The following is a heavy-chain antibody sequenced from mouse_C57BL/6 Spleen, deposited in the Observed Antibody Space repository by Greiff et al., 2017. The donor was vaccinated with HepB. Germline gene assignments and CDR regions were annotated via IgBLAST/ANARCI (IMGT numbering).Heavy chain of an antibody. CDR1: GFSLTSYG. D-gene: IGHD1-1*01. V-gene: IGHV2-2*01. CDR3: AGSITTVVGEDYFDY. Sequence: VQRVESGPGLVQPSQSLSITCTVSGFSLTSYGVHWVRQSPGKGLEWLGVIWSGGSTDYNAAFISRLSISKDNSKSQVFFKMNSLQADDTAIYYCAGSITTVVGEDYFDYWGQGTTLTVSS. CDR2: IWSGGST. J-gene: IGHJ2*01.